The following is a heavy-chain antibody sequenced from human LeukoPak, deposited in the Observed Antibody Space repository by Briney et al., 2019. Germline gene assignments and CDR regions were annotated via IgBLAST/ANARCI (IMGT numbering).Heavy chain of an antibody. Sequence: PSGTLSLTCAVSGGSISSNNWWIWVRQSPEKGLEWIGEIYHDGSTNYNPSLKSRVTISMDKSKNQLSLKLNFVTAADTAVYHCARDRGGYTYSHDYWGQGTLVTVSS. CDR2: IYHDGST. CDR1: GGSISSNNW. CDR3: ARDRGGYTYSHDY. V-gene: IGHV4-4*02. J-gene: IGHJ4*02. D-gene: IGHD5-18*01.